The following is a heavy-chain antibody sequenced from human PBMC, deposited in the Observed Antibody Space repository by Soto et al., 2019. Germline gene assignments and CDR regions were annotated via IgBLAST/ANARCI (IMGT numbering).Heavy chain of an antibody. D-gene: IGHD2-2*01. CDR1: GFTFSFFA. J-gene: IGHJ4*02. Sequence: GGSLRLSCAASGFTFSFFAMSWVRQAPGKGLEYASGITSNGDNTYHADSVQGRFTISRDNSKSTLYLQMTSLRVEDTAVYYCVKGNQLLRYYFEYWGRGALVTVSS. V-gene: IGHV3-64D*06. CDR3: VKGNQLLRYYFEY. CDR2: ITSNGDNT.